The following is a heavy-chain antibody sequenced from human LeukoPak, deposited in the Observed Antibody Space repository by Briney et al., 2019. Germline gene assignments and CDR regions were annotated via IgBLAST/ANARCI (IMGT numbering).Heavy chain of an antibody. D-gene: IGHD6-13*01. Sequence: GESLKISCKGSGYSFTSYWIGWVRQMLGKGLEWMGIIYPGDSDTRYSPSFQGQVTISADKSISTAYLQWSSLKASDTAMYYCARLFGSVSPSIGRRIAAAGTDYWGQGTLVTVSS. CDR1: GYSFTSYW. V-gene: IGHV5-51*01. CDR2: IYPGDSDT. J-gene: IGHJ4*02. CDR3: ARLFGSVSPSIGRRIAAAGTDY.